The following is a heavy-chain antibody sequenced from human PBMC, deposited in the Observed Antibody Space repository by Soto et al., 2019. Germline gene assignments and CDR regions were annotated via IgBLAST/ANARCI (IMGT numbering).Heavy chain of an antibody. V-gene: IGHV3-30-3*01. CDR2: ISYDGSNK. D-gene: IGHD1-26*01. CDR3: ARAGGSYHDDAFDI. CDR1: GFTFSSYA. J-gene: IGHJ3*02. Sequence: GGSLRLSCAASGFTFSSYAMHWVRQAPGKGLEWVAVISYDGSNKYYADSVKGRFTISRDNSKNTLYLQMNSLRAEDTAVYYCARAGGSYHDDAFDIWGQGTMVTVSS.